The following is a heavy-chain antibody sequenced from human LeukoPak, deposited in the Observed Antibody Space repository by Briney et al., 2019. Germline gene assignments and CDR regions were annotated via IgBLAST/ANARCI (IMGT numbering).Heavy chain of an antibody. D-gene: IGHD3-10*01. CDR2: IIPIFGTA. J-gene: IGHJ6*04. Sequence: ASVKVSCKASGGTFSSYAISWVRQAPGQGLEWMGGIIPIFGTANYAQKFQGRVTITADESTSTAYMELSSLRSEDTAVYYCAGGLIRGVIRPHYYYAMDVWGKGTTVTVSS. CDR3: AGGLIRGVIRPHYYYAMDV. V-gene: IGHV1-69*13. CDR1: GGTFSSYA.